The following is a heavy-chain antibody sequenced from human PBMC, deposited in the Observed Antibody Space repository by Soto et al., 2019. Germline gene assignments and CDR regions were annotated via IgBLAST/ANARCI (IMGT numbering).Heavy chain of an antibody. CDR3: ARGGTFAYDTSGYSVY. J-gene: IGHJ4*02. D-gene: IGHD3-22*01. V-gene: IGHV1-2*02. CDR2: INPKSGGT. CDR1: GYTFSAYY. Sequence: ASVKVSCKTSGYTFSAYYMHWVRQAPGQGLEWMGWINPKSGGTLYAQKFQGRVTMTRDTSISTAYMELSRLRSDDTAGCYCARGGTFAYDTSGYSVYWGQETLVTVSA.